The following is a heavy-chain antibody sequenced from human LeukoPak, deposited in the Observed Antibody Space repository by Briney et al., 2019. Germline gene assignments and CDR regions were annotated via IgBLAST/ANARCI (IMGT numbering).Heavy chain of an antibody. CDR3: ARPLLRAVVVVAAVY. D-gene: IGHD2-15*01. CDR2: ISYDGSNK. CDR1: GFTFSSYG. J-gene: IGHJ4*02. Sequence: GRSLRLSCSASGFTFSSYGMHWVRQAPGKGLEWVAVISYDGSNKYYADFVKGRFTISRDNSKNTLYLQMNSLRAEDTAVYYCARPLLRAVVVVAAVYWGQGTLVTVSS. V-gene: IGHV3-30*03.